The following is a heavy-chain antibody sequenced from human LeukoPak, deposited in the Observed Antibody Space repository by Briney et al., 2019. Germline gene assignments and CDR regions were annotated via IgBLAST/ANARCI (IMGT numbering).Heavy chain of an antibody. D-gene: IGHD5-24*01. Sequence: ASVKVSCKTSGYTFTDYNLHWVRQAPGQRLEWMGIIKPSGGDTSYAQTFQGRVFMTRDTSTSTVYMELSSLKSEDTAVYYCARVRDGYNDAYDIWGQGTMVTVSS. CDR2: IKPSGGDT. CDR3: ARVRDGYNDAYDI. V-gene: IGHV1-46*01. J-gene: IGHJ3*02. CDR1: GYTFTDYN.